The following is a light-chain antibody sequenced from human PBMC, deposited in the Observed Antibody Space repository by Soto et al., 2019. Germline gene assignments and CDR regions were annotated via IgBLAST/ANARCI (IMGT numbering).Light chain of an antibody. Sequence: EIVLTQSPGTLSLSPGERATLSCRASQSVSSTYLAWYRQKPGQAPRLLIYGASSRATGIPDRCSGSGSGTDFTLTISRLEPEDFAVYYCQQYGSSRTFGQGTKVDIK. V-gene: IGKV3-20*01. CDR3: QQYGSSRT. J-gene: IGKJ1*01. CDR1: QSVSSTY. CDR2: GAS.